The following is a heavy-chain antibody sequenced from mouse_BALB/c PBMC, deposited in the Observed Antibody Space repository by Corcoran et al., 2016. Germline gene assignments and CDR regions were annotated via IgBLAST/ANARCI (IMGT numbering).Heavy chain of an antibody. CDR3: ARERPTTGAMDY. CDR2: INTYTGEP. D-gene: IGHD1-1*01. CDR1: GYTFTNYG. V-gene: IGHV9-3-1*01. Sequence: QIQLVQSGPELKKPGETVKISCKASGYTFTNYGMNWVKQAPGKGLKWMGWINTYTGEPTYADDFKGRFAFSLETSASTAYLQINNLKNEDTATYFCARERPTTGAMDYWGQGTSVTVSS. J-gene: IGHJ4*01.